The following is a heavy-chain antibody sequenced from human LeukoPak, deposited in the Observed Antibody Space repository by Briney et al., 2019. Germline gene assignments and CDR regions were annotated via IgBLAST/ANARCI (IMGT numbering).Heavy chain of an antibody. CDR3: ARDDY. V-gene: IGHV4-39*07. Sequence: SETLSLTCTDSGGSISSSSYYWGWIRQPPGKGLEWIGSVYYSGSTYYNPSLKSRVTISVDTSKNQFSLKLSSVTAADTAVYYCARDDYWGQGTLVTVSS. CDR1: GGSISSSSYY. J-gene: IGHJ4*02. CDR2: VYYSGST.